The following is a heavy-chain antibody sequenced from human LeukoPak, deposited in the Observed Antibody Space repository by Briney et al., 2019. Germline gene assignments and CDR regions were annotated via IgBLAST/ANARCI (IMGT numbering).Heavy chain of an antibody. CDR3: ARDRGCPAY. D-gene: IGHD3-10*01. J-gene: IGHJ4*02. CDR2: IKQDGSEK. CDR1: GFTFSSYW. V-gene: IGHV3-7*01. Sequence: GGSLRLSCAASGFTFSSYWVSWVRQAPGKGLEWVANIKQDGSEKYYVDSVKGRFTISRDNAKNPLYLQMNSLRAEDTAVYYCARDRGCPAYWGQGTLVTVSS.